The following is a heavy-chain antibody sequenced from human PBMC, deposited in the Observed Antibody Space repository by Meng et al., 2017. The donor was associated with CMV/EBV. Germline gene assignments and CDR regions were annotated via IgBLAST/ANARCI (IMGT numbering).Heavy chain of an antibody. J-gene: IGHJ6*02. CDR2: INPNSGGT. D-gene: IGHD2-2*01. CDR1: GYTFTGYY. V-gene: IGHV1-2*02. Sequence: ASVKVSCKASGYTFTGYYMHWVRQAPGQGLEWMGWINPNSGGTNYAQKFQGRVTMTTDESTSTAYMELSSLRSEDTAVYYCARRGPPADPGGLYYYYGMDVWGQGTTVTVSS. CDR3: ARRGPPADPGGLYYYYGMDV.